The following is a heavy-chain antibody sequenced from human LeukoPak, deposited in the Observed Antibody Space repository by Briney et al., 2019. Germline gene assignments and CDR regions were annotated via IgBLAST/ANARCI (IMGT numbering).Heavy chain of an antibody. D-gene: IGHD2-15*01. CDR1: GYSFTSYR. CDR2: IYPGDSDT. CDR3: ARLECSGGSCYSVDY. J-gene: IGHJ4*02. V-gene: IGHV5-51*01. Sequence: GESLKISCKGSGYSFTSYRIGWVRQMPGKGLEWMGIIYPGDSDTRYSPSFQGQVTISADKSISTAYLQWSSLKASDTAMYYCARLECSGGSCYSVDYWGQGTLVTVSS.